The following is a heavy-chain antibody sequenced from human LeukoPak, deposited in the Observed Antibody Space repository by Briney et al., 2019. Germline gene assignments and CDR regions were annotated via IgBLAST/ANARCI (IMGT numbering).Heavy chain of an antibody. V-gene: IGHV3-33*06. D-gene: IGHD3-10*01. CDR2: IWYDATNK. Sequence: GRSLRLSCAASGFNFSDYGMHWVRQPPGKGLEWVAIIWYDATNKYYADSVKGRFTISRDNTKNTMTLQMNSLRAEGTAVYFCAKDRGFSYLDVWGKGTTVTVSS. CDR3: AKDRGFSYLDV. J-gene: IGHJ6*03. CDR1: GFNFSDYG.